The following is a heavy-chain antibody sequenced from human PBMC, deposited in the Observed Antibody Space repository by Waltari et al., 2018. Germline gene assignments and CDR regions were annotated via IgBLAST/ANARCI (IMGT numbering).Heavy chain of an antibody. CDR3: TGDANGGAPPPIGY. CDR2: ISRRDSA. J-gene: IGHJ4*02. Sequence: QLQLQESGPGLVKPSETLFLTCNVSGGSISDTSYFWGWVRQPPGKGFAWIGSISRRDSAPYKSALTSRATISCDNAKNQPYVKLTSLTAADTATYYCTGDANGGAPPPIGYWGQGALVTVS. CDR1: GGSISDTSYF. V-gene: IGHV4-39*07. D-gene: IGHD3-16*01.